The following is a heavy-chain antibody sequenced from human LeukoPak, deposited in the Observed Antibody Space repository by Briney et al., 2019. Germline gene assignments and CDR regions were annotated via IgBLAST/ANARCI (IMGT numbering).Heavy chain of an antibody. D-gene: IGHD3-10*01. Sequence: PGGSLRLSCVASGFTLSSHNINWVRQAPGKGLEWVSHISSSGSITYYGDSVKGRITISRDNAKNSVSLYMNSLRAEDSAVYYFARPGITAFKIWGKGQWSPSLQ. CDR3: ARPGITAFKI. CDR1: GFTLSSHN. J-gene: IGHJ3*02. CDR2: ISSSGSIT. V-gene: IGHV3-48*01.